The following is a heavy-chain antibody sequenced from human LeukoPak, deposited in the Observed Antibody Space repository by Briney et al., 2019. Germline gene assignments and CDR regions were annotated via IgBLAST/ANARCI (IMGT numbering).Heavy chain of an antibody. CDR3: ARGSMSPRDDFWSGYYFFGYYGMDV. V-gene: IGHV1-69*04. D-gene: IGHD3-3*01. CDR1: GGTFSSYA. CDR2: IIPILGIA. J-gene: IGHJ6*02. Sequence: ASVKVSCKASGGTFSSYAISWVRQAPGQGLEWMGRIIPILGIANYAQKFQGRVTITADKSTSTAYMELSSLRSEDTAVYYCARGSMSPRDDFWSGYYFFGYYGMDVWGQGTTVTVSS.